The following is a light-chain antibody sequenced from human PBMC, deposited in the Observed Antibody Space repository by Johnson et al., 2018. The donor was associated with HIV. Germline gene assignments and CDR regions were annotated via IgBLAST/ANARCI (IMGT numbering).Light chain of an antibody. CDR1: SSNIGNNY. J-gene: IGLJ1*01. Sequence: QSVLTQPPSVSAAPGQKVTISCSGSSSNIGNNYVSWYQQLPGTAHKLLIYENNKRPSGIPDRFSGSKSGTSATLGITGIQTGDEADYYCGTWDSSLILYVFGTGTKVTVL. CDR3: GTWDSSLILYV. V-gene: IGLV1-51*02. CDR2: ENN.